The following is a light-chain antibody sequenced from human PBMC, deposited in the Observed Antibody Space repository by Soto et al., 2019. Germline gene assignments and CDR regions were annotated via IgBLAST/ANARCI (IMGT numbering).Light chain of an antibody. J-gene: IGKJ5*01. Sequence: DIVMTQSPLSLPVTPGEPASICCRSSQSLLHSNGYNFLDWYLQKPGQSPQLLIYLGSSRSSGVPARFSGGGSGTDFTLKISRVEAEDVGIYYCMQTLQLPITFGQGTRLEIK. CDR2: LGS. CDR3: MQTLQLPIT. V-gene: IGKV2-28*01. CDR1: QSLLHSNGYNF.